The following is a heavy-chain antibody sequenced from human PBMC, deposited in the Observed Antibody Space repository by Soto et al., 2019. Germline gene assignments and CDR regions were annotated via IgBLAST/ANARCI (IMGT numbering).Heavy chain of an antibody. CDR1: GFTFSSYA. J-gene: IGHJ6*02. CDR3: ARDRVWFGDDYYYYGMDV. D-gene: IGHD3-10*01. V-gene: IGHV3-30-3*01. Sequence: PGGSLRLSCAASGFTFSSYAMHWVRQAPGKGLEWVAVISYDGSNKYYADSVKGRFTISRDNSKNTPYLQMNSLRAEDTAVYYCARDRVWFGDDYYYYGMDVWGQGTTVTVSS. CDR2: ISYDGSNK.